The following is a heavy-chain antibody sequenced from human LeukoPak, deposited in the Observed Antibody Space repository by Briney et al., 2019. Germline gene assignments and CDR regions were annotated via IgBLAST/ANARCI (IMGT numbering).Heavy chain of an antibody. D-gene: IGHD6-19*01. V-gene: IGHV1-8*01. J-gene: IGHJ3*02. Sequence: ASVKVSCKASGYTFTSYDINWVRQATGQGLEWMGWMNPNSGNTGYAQKFQGRVTMTEDTSTDTAYMELSSLRSEDTAVYYCATTAGRAVAGTMRDAFDIWGQGTMVTVSS. CDR1: GYTFTSYD. CDR2: MNPNSGNT. CDR3: ATTAGRAVAGTMRDAFDI.